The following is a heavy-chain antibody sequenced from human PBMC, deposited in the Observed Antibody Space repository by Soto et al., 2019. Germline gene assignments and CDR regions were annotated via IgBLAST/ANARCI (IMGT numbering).Heavy chain of an antibody. CDR3: ARDSGGNSENYYGLDV. Sequence: QVQLQESGPGLVKPSQTLSLSCNVYGVSVSSGDYYWSWILQHAGGALEWIGYIDRSGSTYYKPSLSGRVIMSVHTSTNQIYLRLLSVPSADTAMYYCARDSGGNSENYYGLDVWGHGTTVTVSS. J-gene: IGHJ6*02. D-gene: IGHD1-1*01. V-gene: IGHV4-31*03. CDR2: IDRSGST. CDR1: GVSVSSGDYY.